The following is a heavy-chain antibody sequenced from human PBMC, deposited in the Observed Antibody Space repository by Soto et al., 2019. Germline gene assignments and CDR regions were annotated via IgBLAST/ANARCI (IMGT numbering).Heavy chain of an antibody. CDR3: ARVRSSAATPIVVRTRPPSQNALDI. Sequence: PSETLSLTCAVYGGSFSGYYWSWIRQPPGKGLEWIGEINHSGSTNYNPSLKSRVTISVDTSKNQFSLKLSSVTAADTAVYYCARVRSSAATPIVVRTRPPSQNALDIWGQGTMVTV. V-gene: IGHV4-34*01. J-gene: IGHJ3*02. CDR1: GGSFSGYY. CDR2: INHSGST. D-gene: IGHD1-26*01.